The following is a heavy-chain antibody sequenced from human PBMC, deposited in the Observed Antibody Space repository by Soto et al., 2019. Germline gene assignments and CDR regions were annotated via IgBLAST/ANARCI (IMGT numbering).Heavy chain of an antibody. CDR2: ISYDGSNK. Sequence: GGSLRLSCAASGFTFSSYAMHWVRQAPGKGLEWVAVISYDGSNKYYADSVEGRFTISRDNSKNTLYLQMNSLRAEDTAVYYCATYPSYDSSGNYFDYWGQGTLVTVSS. V-gene: IGHV3-30-3*01. D-gene: IGHD3-22*01. J-gene: IGHJ4*02. CDR3: ATYPSYDSSGNYFDY. CDR1: GFTFSSYA.